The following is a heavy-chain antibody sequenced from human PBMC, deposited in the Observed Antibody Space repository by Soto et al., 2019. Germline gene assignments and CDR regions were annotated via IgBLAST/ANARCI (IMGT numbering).Heavy chain of an antibody. J-gene: IGHJ5*02. V-gene: IGHV6-1*01. Sequence: QVQLQQSGPALVKPSQTLSLTCAISGDSVSSNSAAWNWIRQSPSRGLEWLGRTYYRSKWYNDYAVSVKSRITINPYTSKNQFSLQLNSVTHEDTAVYYCARDSRDPHSSSSGWFDPWGPGTLVTVSS. D-gene: IGHD6-6*01. CDR3: ARDSRDPHSSSSGWFDP. CDR2: TYYRSKWYN. CDR1: GDSVSSNSAA.